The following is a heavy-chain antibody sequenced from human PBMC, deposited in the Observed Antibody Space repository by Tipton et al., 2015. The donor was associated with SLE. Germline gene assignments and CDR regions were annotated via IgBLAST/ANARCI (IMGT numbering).Heavy chain of an antibody. CDR3: TRAVGYGGNSEDFDY. J-gene: IGHJ4*01. CDR2: ISFDSNYI. V-gene: IGHV3-21*01. CDR1: GFSFSTYS. D-gene: IGHD4-23*01. Sequence: SLRLSCAASGFSFSTYSMNWVRQAPGKGLEWVSSISFDSNYIYYADSVKGRFTISRDNAKNTLYLQMNTLRAEDTAVYYCTRAVGYGGNSEDFDYWGHGTLVTASS.